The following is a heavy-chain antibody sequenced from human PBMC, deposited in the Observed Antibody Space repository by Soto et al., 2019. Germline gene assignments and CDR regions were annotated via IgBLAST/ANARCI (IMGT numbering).Heavy chain of an antibody. CDR2: IYHSGST. Sequence: TSETLSLTCAVSGYSISSGYYWGWIRQPPGKGLEWIGSIYHSGSTYYNPSLKSRVTISVDTSKNQFSLKLSSVTAADTAVYYCARDYGVLRGVNWFDPWGQGTLVTVSS. CDR3: ARDYGVLRGVNWFDP. V-gene: IGHV4-38-2*02. D-gene: IGHD4-17*01. CDR1: GYSISSGYY. J-gene: IGHJ5*02.